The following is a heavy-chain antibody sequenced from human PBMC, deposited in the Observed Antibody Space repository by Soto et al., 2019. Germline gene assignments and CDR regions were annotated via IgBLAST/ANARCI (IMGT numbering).Heavy chain of an antibody. D-gene: IGHD2-2*01. CDR3: ARVRRTSSHFRYFDY. CDR2: ISSRGSYI. J-gene: IGHJ4*02. Sequence: EVELVESGGGLVKPGGSLRLSCAASAFNFSTYSMNWVRQAPGKGLEWVSSISSRGSYIYYADSVRGRFTISRDNAKNSVDLPMASLSGEDTAAYYCARVRRTSSHFRYFDYWGQGSLVTVSS. CDR1: AFNFSTYS. V-gene: IGHV3-21*06.